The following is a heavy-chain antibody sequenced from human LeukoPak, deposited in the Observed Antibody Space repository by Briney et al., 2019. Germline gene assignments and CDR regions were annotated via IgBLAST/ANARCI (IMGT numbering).Heavy chain of an antibody. CDR1: GASVSDYY. V-gene: IGHV4-59*02. Sequence: SETLSLTCTVSGASVSDYYWGWIWQPPDKGLECIGYIYYSGTTNYNSSLKSRVTISLDTSKNQFSLKMNSVTAADTAVYYCARQLKVGNTGYYFDYWGQGILVTVSS. CDR2: IYYSGTT. CDR3: ARQLKVGNTGYYFDY. D-gene: IGHD1-1*01. J-gene: IGHJ4*02.